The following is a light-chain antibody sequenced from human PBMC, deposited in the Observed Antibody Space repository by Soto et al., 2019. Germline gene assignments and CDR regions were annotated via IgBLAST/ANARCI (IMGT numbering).Light chain of an antibody. Sequence: EIVLTQYTDTLSVSPGERATLSCRASQTVGSNLAWYQQKPGQAPRLLIYDASNRATGIPARFSGSGSGTDFTLTISSLEPEDFAVYHCQQRSNWPWTFGQGTKVDI. CDR3: QQRSNWPWT. CDR1: QTVGSN. J-gene: IGKJ1*01. V-gene: IGKV3-11*01. CDR2: DAS.